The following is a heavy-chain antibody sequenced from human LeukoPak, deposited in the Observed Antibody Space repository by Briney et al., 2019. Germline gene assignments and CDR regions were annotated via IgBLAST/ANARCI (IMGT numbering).Heavy chain of an antibody. J-gene: IGHJ6*02. CDR3: ARDGTDGMDV. Sequence: SETLSLTCTVSGYSISSGYYWGWIRQPPGKGLEWIGSIYHSGSVYFNPSLKSRVTISVDTSNNQFSLKLSSMTAADTAVYYCARDGTDGMDVWGQGTTVTVSS. CDR2: IYHSGSV. V-gene: IGHV4-38-2*02. D-gene: IGHD6-13*01. CDR1: GYSISSGYY.